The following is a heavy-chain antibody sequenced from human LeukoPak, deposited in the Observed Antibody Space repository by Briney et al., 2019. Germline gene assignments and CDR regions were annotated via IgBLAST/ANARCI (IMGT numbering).Heavy chain of an antibody. D-gene: IGHD3-3*01. CDR3: ARATPYYDFWSGYYADAFDI. CDR1: GFTFSSYE. Sequence: PGGSLRLSCAASGFTFSSYEMNWVRQAPGKGLEWVSYISSSGNTIYYADSVKGRFTISRDNAKNSLYLQMNSLRAEDTAVYYCARATPYYDFWSGYYADAFDIWGQGTMVTVSS. V-gene: IGHV3-48*03. CDR2: ISSSGNTI. J-gene: IGHJ3*02.